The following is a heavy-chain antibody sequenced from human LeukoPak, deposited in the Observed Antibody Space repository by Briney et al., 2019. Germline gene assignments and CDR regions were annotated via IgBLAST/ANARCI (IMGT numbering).Heavy chain of an antibody. V-gene: IGHV1-69*13. CDR3: AREVLDSSGYYSTFDY. CDR2: IIPIFGTA. CDR1: GYTFTSYY. J-gene: IGHJ4*02. Sequence: GASVTVSCKASGYTFTSYYMHWVRQAPGQGLEWMGGIIPIFGTANYAQKFQGRVTITADESTSTAYMELSSLRSEDTAVYYCAREVLDSSGYYSTFDYWGQGTLVTVSS. D-gene: IGHD3-22*01.